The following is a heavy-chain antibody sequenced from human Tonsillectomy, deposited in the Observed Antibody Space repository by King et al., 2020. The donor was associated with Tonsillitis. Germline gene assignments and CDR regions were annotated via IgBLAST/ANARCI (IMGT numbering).Heavy chain of an antibody. Sequence: VQLQESGPGLVKPSETLSLTCTVSGGSISSGRYYRGWIRQHPGKGLEWIGTIYYSGSTYYNPSLKRRVTISVETSKNQFSLNLSSVTAADTAVYYCARQIVAISGYYHYYFDYWGQGTLVTVFS. CDR3: ARQIVAISGYYHYYFDY. V-gene: IGHV4-39*07. D-gene: IGHD3-22*01. CDR1: GGSISSGRYY. CDR2: IYYSGST. J-gene: IGHJ4*02.